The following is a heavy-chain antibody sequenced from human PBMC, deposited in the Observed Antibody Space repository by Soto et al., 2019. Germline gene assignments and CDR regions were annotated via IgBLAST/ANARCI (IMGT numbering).Heavy chain of an antibody. CDR1: GYTFTSYG. CDR3: ARDRSITMIVPMDY. D-gene: IGHD3-22*01. Sequence: ASVKVSCKASGYTFTSYGISWVRQAPGQGLERMGWISAYNGNTNYAQKLQGRVTMTTDTSTSTAYMELRSLRSDDTAVYYCARDRSITMIVPMDYWGQGTLVTVSS. CDR2: ISAYNGNT. J-gene: IGHJ4*02. V-gene: IGHV1-18*01.